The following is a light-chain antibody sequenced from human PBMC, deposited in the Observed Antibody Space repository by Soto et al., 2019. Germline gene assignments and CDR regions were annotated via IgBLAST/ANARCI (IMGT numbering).Light chain of an antibody. CDR1: QSVSSNY. V-gene: IGKV3-20*01. CDR3: QQYGSSYPWT. J-gene: IGKJ1*01. CDR2: GAS. Sequence: EIVLTQSPGTLSLSPGERATLSCRASQSVSSNYLAWYQQKPGQAPRLLIYGASSRATAIPDRFSGSGSGTDFTLTIRRLEPEDFAVYYCQQYGSSYPWTFGQGTKV.